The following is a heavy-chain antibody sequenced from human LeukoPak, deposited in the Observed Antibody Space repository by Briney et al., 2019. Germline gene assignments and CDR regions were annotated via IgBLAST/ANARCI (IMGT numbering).Heavy chain of an antibody. V-gene: IGHV3-23*01. CDR1: GFTFSSYT. CDR2: ISGTGGRT. J-gene: IGHJ4*02. D-gene: IGHD2/OR15-2a*01. Sequence: GGSLRLSCAASGFTFSSYTVSWVRQAPGRGLEWVSAISGTGGRTDYADSVKGRFTISRDNSKSTLYLQMDSLRPEDTAVYYCAKDEDTSALSEYWGQGTLVTVSS. CDR3: AKDEDTSALSEY.